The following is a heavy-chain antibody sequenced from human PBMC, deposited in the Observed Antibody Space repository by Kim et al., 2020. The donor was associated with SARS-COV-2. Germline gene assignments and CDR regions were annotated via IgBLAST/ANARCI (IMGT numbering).Heavy chain of an antibody. Sequence: IYYADSVKGRFTISRDNAENSLYLQMISVKVEDTAVYYCARGGGRYESDYWGQGTLVTVSS. CDR3: ARGGGRYESDY. D-gene: IGHD3-16*01. J-gene: IGHJ4*02. V-gene: IGHV3-21*01. CDR2: I.